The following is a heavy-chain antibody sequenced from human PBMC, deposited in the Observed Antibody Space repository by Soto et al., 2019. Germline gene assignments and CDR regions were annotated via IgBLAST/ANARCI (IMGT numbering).Heavy chain of an antibody. V-gene: IGHV1-8*01. CDR2: MNPNSGNT. Sequence: QVQLVQSGAEVKKPGASVKVSCKASGYTFTSYDINWVRQATGQGLERMGWMNPNSGNTGYAQKFQGRVTMTRNTAISTADMELSSLRSEDTAVYYCARGVVVVVADNWFDPWGQGTLVTVS. CDR1: GYTFTSYD. D-gene: IGHD2-15*01. J-gene: IGHJ5*02. CDR3: ARGVVVVVADNWFDP.